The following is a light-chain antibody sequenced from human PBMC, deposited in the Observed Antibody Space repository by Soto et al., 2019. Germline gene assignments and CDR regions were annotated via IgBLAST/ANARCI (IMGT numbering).Light chain of an antibody. CDR3: QVWDSSSDLLYV. Sequence: SYELTQPPSVSVAPGKTARITCGGNNIGSKSVHWYQQKPGQAPVLVIYYDSDRPSGIPERFSGSNSGNTATLTISRVEAGDEADYYCQVWDSSSDLLYVFGTGTNVTVL. CDR2: YDS. CDR1: NIGSKS. V-gene: IGLV3-21*04. J-gene: IGLJ1*01.